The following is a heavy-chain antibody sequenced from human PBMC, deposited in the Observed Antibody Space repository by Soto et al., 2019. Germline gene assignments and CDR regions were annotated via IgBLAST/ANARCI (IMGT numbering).Heavy chain of an antibody. CDR2: IKSKTDGGTT. D-gene: IGHD6-19*01. J-gene: IGHJ4*02. Sequence: EVQLVESGGGLVKPGGSLRLSCAASNFSFNNAWMNWVRQAPGKGLEWVGRIKSKTDGGTTDYAAPVKGRFTISRDDSKNTLNLQMNSLATEYTAVYYCTSGAVISGWVVLDHWGQGALVTVSS. CDR3: TSGAVISGWVVLDH. CDR1: NFSFNNAW. V-gene: IGHV3-15*07.